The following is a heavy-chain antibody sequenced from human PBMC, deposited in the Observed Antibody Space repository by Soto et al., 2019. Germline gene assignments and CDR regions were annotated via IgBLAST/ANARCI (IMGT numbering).Heavy chain of an antibody. J-gene: IGHJ4*02. CDR3: AREITAMDH. CDR2: ISAYNGNT. D-gene: IGHD5-18*01. Sequence: GXRVKVSCKASAYTLTSYGISWVRQAPGQGLEWMGWISAYNGNTNYAQKLQGRVTMTTDTSTSTAYMELRSLRSDDTAVYSCAREITAMDHWGQGTLVTVSS. CDR1: AYTLTSYG. V-gene: IGHV1-18*01.